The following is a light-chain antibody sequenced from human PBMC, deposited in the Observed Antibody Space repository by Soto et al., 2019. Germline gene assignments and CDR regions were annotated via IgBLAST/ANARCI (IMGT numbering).Light chain of an antibody. CDR3: SSYTSSSTGTYV. J-gene: IGLJ1*01. Sequence: QSVLTQPASVSGSPGQSITISCTGTSSDVGGYNYVSWYQQHPGKAPKLMIYEVSNRPSGVSNRFSGSKSGNTASLTISGLQAEDEADYYCSSYTSSSTGTYVLGTGTKLTVL. V-gene: IGLV2-14*01. CDR1: SSDVGGYNY. CDR2: EVS.